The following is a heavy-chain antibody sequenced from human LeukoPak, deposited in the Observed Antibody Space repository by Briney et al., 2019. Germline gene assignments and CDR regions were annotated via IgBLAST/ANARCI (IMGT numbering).Heavy chain of an antibody. CDR3: ARDSKFGELLSPSYYYGMDV. J-gene: IGHJ6*02. D-gene: IGHD3-10*01. V-gene: IGHV4-4*07. CDR2: IYTSGST. CDR1: GGSISSYY. Sequence: SETLSLTCTVSGGSISSYYWSWIRQPAGKGLEWIGRIYTSGSTNYNPSLKSRVTMSVDTSKNQSSLKLSSVTAADTAVYYCARDSKFGELLSPSYYYGMDVWGQGTTVTVSS.